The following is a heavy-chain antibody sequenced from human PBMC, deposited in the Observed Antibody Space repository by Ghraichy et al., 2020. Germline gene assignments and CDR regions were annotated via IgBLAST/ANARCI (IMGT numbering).Heavy chain of an antibody. CDR3: ARGDLFIPRGMDV. J-gene: IGHJ6*02. CDR1: GGSISSGGYS. CDR2: IYHSGST. V-gene: IGHV4-30-2*01. D-gene: IGHD3-16*01. Sequence: SETLSLTCAVSGGSISSGGYSWSWIRQPPGKGLEWIGYIYHSGSTYYNPSLKSRVTISVDRSKNQFSLKLSSVTAADTAVYYCARGDLFIPRGMDVWGQGTTVTVSS.